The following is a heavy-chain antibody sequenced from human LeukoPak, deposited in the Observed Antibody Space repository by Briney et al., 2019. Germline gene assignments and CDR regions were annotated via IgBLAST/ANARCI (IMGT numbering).Heavy chain of an antibody. D-gene: IGHD6-19*01. V-gene: IGHV1-2*02. CDR3: ARVFTGKYSSGWSHRGAFDI. J-gene: IGHJ3*02. CDR2: INPNSGGT. Sequence: ASVKVSCKASGYTFTGYYMHWVRQAPGQGLEWMGWINPNSGGTNYAQKFQGRVTMTRDTSISTAYMELSRLRSDDTAVYYCARVFTGKYSSGWSHRGAFDIWGQGTMVTVSS. CDR1: GYTFTGYY.